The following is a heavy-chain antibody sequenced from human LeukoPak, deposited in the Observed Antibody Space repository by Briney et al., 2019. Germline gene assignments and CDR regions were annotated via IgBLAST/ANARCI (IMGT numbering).Heavy chain of an antibody. CDR1: GYTFTGYY. CDR2: INPNSGGT. CDR3: ARDLSWELLPMEY. D-gene: IGHD1-26*01. V-gene: IGHV1-2*02. J-gene: IGHJ4*02. Sequence: GASVKVSCKASGYTFTGYYMHWVRQAPGQGLEWMGWINPNSGGTNYAQKLQGRVTMTTDTSTSTAYMELRSLRSDDTAVYYCARDLSWELLPMEYWGQGTLVTVSS.